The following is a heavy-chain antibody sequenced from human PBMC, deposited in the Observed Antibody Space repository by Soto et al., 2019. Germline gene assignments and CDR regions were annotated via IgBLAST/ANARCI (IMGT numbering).Heavy chain of an antibody. D-gene: IGHD2-15*01. CDR2: VSIGGST. V-gene: IGHV3-23*01. Sequence: GGSLRLSCEASGFTFSSYAMGWVRQGPGKGLEWVAVVSIGGSTHYADSVRGRFTISRDNSKNTLSLQMNSLTAEDTAVYFCAKRRGAGGHFDYWGQGALVTVSS. CDR1: GFTFSSYA. CDR3: AKRRGAGGHFDY. J-gene: IGHJ4*02.